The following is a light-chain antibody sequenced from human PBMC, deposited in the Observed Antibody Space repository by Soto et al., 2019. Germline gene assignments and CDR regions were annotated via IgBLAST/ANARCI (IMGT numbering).Light chain of an antibody. CDR2: GAS. V-gene: IGKV3-15*01. J-gene: IGKJ4*01. CDR3: QQYNNWPLT. Sequence: EIVMTQSPAALSVSPGERATLSCRASQSVTSNLAWYQQKPGQAPRLLIYGASTRATGMSARFSGIGSGTEFALTISSLQSEDFAVYYCQQYNNWPLTLGGGTKVDIK. CDR1: QSVTSN.